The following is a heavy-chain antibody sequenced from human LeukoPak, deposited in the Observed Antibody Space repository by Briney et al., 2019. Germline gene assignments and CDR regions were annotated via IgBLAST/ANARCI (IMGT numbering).Heavy chain of an antibody. V-gene: IGHV3-21*01. J-gene: IGHJ4*02. CDR1: GFTFDSYT. CDR2: ISSSNIYI. Sequence: PGGSLRLSCAASGFTFDSYTMNWVRQSPGKGLEWVSSISSSNIYIYYIASVRGRLTISRDNAANSLYLQMDSLRVDDTAIYYCARASTPRNYFDHWGRGILVTVPS. CDR3: ARASTPRNYFDH.